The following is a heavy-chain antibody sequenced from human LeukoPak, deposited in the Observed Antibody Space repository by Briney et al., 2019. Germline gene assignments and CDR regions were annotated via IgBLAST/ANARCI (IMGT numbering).Heavy chain of an antibody. CDR2: ISGSGGST. CDR3: AKGSGYRGGAFDY. CDR1: GFTFSSYS. J-gene: IGHJ4*02. D-gene: IGHD5-12*01. V-gene: IGHV3-23*01. Sequence: PGGSLRLSCAASGFTFSSYSMNWVRQAPGKGLEWVSAISGSGGSTYYADSVKGRFTISRDNSKNTLYLQMNSLRAEDTAVYYCAKGSGYRGGAFDYWGQGTLVTVSS.